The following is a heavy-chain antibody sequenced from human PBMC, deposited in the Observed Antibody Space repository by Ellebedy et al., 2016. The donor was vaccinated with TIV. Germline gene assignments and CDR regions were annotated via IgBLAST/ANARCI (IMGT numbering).Heavy chain of an antibody. CDR3: AGSSWLIYFDY. V-gene: IGHV4-59*08. D-gene: IGHD6-13*01. Sequence: MPSETLSLTCTVSGGSISSYYWSWIRQPPGKGLEWIGYIYYSGSTNYNPSLKSRVTISVDTSKNQFSLKLSSVTAADTAVYYCAGSSWLIYFDYWGQGTLVTVSS. J-gene: IGHJ4*02. CDR2: IYYSGST. CDR1: GGSISSYY.